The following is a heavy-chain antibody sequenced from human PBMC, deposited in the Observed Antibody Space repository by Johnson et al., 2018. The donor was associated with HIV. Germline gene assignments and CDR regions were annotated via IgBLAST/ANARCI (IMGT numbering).Heavy chain of an antibody. CDR2: IIGRGGST. D-gene: IGHD6-19*01. CDR1: GFTFSSYA. CDR3: AKVPGRQWLVMGAFDI. V-gene: IGHV3-23*04. J-gene: IGHJ3*02. Sequence: VQLVESGGGLVQPGGSLSLSCAASGFTFSSYAMSWVRQAPGKGLEWVSTIIGRGGSTYYADSVKGRFTISRDNSKNTRYLQMNSRRAEDTAVYDCAKVPGRQWLVMGAFDIGCQGTMVTVSS.